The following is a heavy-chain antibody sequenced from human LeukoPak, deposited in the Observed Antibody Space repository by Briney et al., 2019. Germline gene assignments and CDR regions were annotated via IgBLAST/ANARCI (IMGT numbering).Heavy chain of an antibody. V-gene: IGHV4-4*02. CDR3: ARDCSGGTCKNGGGYDAFDI. CDR2: IYHGGNI. Sequence: SETLSLTCAVSGVTFTSYDWWSWVRQTPGKGLEWIGEIYHGGNINYNPSLKSRVSMSVDISNHQFSLRLTSVTAADTAVYYCARDCSGGTCKNGGGYDAFDIWGQGTTVTVSS. D-gene: IGHD2-15*01. J-gene: IGHJ3*02. CDR1: GVTFTSYDW.